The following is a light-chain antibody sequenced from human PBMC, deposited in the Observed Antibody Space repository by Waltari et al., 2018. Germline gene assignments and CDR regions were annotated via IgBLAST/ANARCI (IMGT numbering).Light chain of an antibody. Sequence: DIQMTQSPSSLSASVGDRVTITCQASQDITNYLNWYQQKPGNAPKLLIYDASNLETGVPLRFSGSGSATEFTFTISGLQPEDIGTYYCQQYDNFPLTFGGGTKVEIK. CDR3: QQYDNFPLT. CDR1: QDITNY. J-gene: IGKJ4*01. V-gene: IGKV1-33*01. CDR2: DAS.